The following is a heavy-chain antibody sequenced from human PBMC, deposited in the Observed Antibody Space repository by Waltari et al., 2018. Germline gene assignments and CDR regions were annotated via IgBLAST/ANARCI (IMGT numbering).Heavy chain of an antibody. J-gene: IGHJ6*03. CDR3: ARGIWSAHQQSYYMDV. CDR2: INAGTGNT. Sequence: QVQFVQSGAEVKKPGDSVMVSCKASGYPFTDYAIHWVRLAPGQRIQWMGWINAGTGNTRYSQNFQGRVTITKDTSASTAYMELRSLRSEDTAVYYCARGIWSAHQQSYYMDVWGKGTTVTVSS. D-gene: IGHD3-3*01. V-gene: IGHV1-3*01. CDR1: GYPFTDYA.